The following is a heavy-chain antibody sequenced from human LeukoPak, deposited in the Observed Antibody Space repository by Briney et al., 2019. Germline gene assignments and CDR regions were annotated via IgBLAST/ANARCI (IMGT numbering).Heavy chain of an antibody. CDR1: GFTFSTYA. V-gene: IGHV3-23*01. J-gene: IGHJ4*02. CDR2: ISGSGGST. Sequence: GGSLRLSCAASGFTFSTYAMTWVRQAPGKGLEWVSAISGSGGSTYYADSVKGRFTISRDNSKNTLYLQMNSLRAEDTAVYYCTTENWGRGDYWGQGTLITVSS. CDR3: TTENWGRGDY. D-gene: IGHD3-16*01.